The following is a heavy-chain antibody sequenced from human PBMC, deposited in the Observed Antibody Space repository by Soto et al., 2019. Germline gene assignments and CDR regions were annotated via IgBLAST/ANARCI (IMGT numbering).Heavy chain of an antibody. CDR1: GFTFSTYW. Sequence: EVQLVESGGGLVQPGGSLRLSCAASGFTFSTYWMHWVRQAPGKGLVWVSRINYDGSSTDYADSVKGRFTISRDNAKNTLYLQMNTLTAEDTAVYYCTRAPRPTSVGTGAYWGQGTLVTVSS. CDR2: INYDGSST. D-gene: IGHD3-10*01. CDR3: TRAPRPTSVGTGAY. V-gene: IGHV3-74*01. J-gene: IGHJ4*02.